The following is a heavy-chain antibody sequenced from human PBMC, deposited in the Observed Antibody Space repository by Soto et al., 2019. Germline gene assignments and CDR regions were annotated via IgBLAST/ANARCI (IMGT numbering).Heavy chain of an antibody. CDR1: GYSFTSYL. CDR2: IYPGDSDT. D-gene: IGHD2-15*01. CDR3: GRRHRAATPYDY. Sequence: LKISCKGSGYSFTSYLIGWVRQMPGKGLEWMGIIYPGDSDTRYSPSFQGQVTISADKSISTAYLQWSSLKASDTAMYYCGRRHRAATPYDYWGQGTLVTVSS. J-gene: IGHJ4*02. V-gene: IGHV5-51*01.